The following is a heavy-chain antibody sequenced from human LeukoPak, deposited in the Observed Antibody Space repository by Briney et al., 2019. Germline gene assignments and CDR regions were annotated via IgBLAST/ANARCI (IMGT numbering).Heavy chain of an antibody. V-gene: IGHV3-53*05. J-gene: IGHJ6*02. CDR1: GFTVSSNY. CDR3: AKPVTTYYYYGMDV. CDR2: IYSGGST. Sequence: PGGSLRLSCAASGFTVSSNYMSWVRQAPGKGLEWVSVIYSGGSTYYADSVKGRFTISRGNSKNTLYLQMNSLRAEDTAVYYCAKPVTTYYYYGMDVWGQGTTVTVSS. D-gene: IGHD1-26*01.